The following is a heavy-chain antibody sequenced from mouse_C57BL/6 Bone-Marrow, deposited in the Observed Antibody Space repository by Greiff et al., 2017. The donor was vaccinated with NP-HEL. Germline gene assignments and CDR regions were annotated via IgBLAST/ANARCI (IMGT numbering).Heavy chain of an antibody. V-gene: IGHV14-4*01. CDR3: TIGGYSNDWFAY. D-gene: IGHD2-5*01. CDR2: IDPENGDT. Sequence: VQLKESGAELVRPGASVKLSCTASGFNIKDDYMHWVKQRPEQGLEWIGWIDPENGDTEYASKFQGKATITADTSSNTAYLQLSSLTSEDTAVYYCTIGGYSNDWFAYWGQGTLVTVSA. J-gene: IGHJ3*01. CDR1: GFNIKDDY.